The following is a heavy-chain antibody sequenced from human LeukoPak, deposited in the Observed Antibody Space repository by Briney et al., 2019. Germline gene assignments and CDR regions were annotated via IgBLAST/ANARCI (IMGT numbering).Heavy chain of an antibody. Sequence: ASVKVSYKPSGYTFLNYYILELRPAPVQGREWVGMIHPSRGTTDYAQKFQGRVTMTRDTSTSTVYMEMSSLRSEDMAVYYCARRSLAGAGVHRFFDSWGQGTMVTVS. CDR1: GYTFLNYY. V-gene: IGHV1-46*01. CDR3: ARRSLAGAGVHRFFDS. D-gene: IGHD6-13*01. J-gene: IGHJ3*02. CDR2: IHPSRGTT.